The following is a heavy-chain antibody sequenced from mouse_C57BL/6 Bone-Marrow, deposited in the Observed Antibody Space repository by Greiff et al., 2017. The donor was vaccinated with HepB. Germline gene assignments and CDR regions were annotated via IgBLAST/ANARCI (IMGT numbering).Heavy chain of an antibody. Sequence: QVQLQQSGAELVRPGASVKLSCKASGYTFTDYYINWVKQRPGQGLEWIARIYPGSGNTYYNEKFKGKATLTAEKSSSTAYMQRSSLTSEDSAVYFCARGGRGDYWGQGTTLTVSS. V-gene: IGHV1-76*01. J-gene: IGHJ2*01. CDR1: GYTFTDYY. CDR2: IYPGSGNT. CDR3: ARGGRGDY.